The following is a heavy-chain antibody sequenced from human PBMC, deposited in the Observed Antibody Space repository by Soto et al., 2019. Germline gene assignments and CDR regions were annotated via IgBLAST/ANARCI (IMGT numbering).Heavy chain of an antibody. Sequence: QLQLQESGPGLVKPSETLSLTCTVPGGSISSSSYYWGWIRQPPGKGLEWIGSVDYSGSTYYNPSLQSRVTISVDTSKNQFPLKLSSVTAEHTVVYYCARRYYDFWSGYPTHLDPWGQGTLVTVSS. CDR1: GGSISSSSYY. CDR3: ARRYYDFWSGYPTHLDP. CDR2: VDYSGST. V-gene: IGHV4-39*01. D-gene: IGHD3-3*01. J-gene: IGHJ5*02.